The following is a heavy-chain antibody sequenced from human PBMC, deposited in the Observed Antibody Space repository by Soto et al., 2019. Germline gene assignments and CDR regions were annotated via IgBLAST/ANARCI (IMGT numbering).Heavy chain of an antibody. CDR3: AKVSSSWYSGFFEL. V-gene: IGHV4-59*08. CDR2: IYYSGST. Sequence: PSETLSLTCTVSGGSISSYYWSWIRQPPGKGLEWIGYIYYSGSTNYNPSLKSRVTISVDTSKNQFSLKLSSVTAADTAVYYCAKVSSSWYSGFFELWGQGTLVTVSS. CDR1: GGSISSYY. J-gene: IGHJ4*02. D-gene: IGHD6-13*01.